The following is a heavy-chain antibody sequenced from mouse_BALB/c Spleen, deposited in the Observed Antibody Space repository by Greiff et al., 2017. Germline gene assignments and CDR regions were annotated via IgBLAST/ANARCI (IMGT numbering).Heavy chain of an antibody. D-gene: IGHD2-2*01. CDR1: GYTFTSYT. J-gene: IGHJ4*01. Sequence: LQESAAELARPGASVKMSCKASGYTFTSYTMHWVKQRPGQGLEWIGYINPSSGYTEYNQKFKDKTTLTADKSSSTAYMQLSSLTSEDSAVYYCAGYGYDKGYYAMDYWGQGTSVTVSS. V-gene: IGHV1-4*02. CDR3: AGYGYDKGYYAMDY. CDR2: INPSSGYT.